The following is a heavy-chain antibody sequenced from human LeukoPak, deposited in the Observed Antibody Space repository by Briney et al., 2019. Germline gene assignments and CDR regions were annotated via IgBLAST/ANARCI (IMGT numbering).Heavy chain of an antibody. J-gene: IGHJ5*01. CDR1: GGSFSGNN. Sequence: SETLSLTCAVYGGSFSGNNWNWIRQPPGKGMEWIGEINHSGATKYNPPLKSRLTISVDPSKNQFSLKLKSVTAADTAVYYRARGPPKHDSWGQGTLVTVSS. CDR3: ARGPPKHDS. V-gene: IGHV4-34*01. CDR2: INHSGAT.